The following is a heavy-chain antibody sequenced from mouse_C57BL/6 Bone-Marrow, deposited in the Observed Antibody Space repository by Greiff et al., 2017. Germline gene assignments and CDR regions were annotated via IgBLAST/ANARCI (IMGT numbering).Heavy chain of an antibody. Sequence: QVQLQQPGAELVKPGASVKLSCKASGYTFTSYWMHWVKQRPGQGLEWIGMIHPNSGSTNYNEKFKSKATLTVDKSSSTAFMQLSSLTSEDSAVYYCARYYGSYFDYWGQGTTLTVSS. D-gene: IGHD1-1*01. CDR2: IHPNSGST. V-gene: IGHV1-64*01. J-gene: IGHJ2*01. CDR1: GYTFTSYW. CDR3: ARYYGSYFDY.